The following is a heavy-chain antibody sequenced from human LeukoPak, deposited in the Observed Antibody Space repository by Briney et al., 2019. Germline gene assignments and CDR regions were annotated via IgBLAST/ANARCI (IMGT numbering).Heavy chain of an antibody. Sequence: SVKVSCKASGGTFSSYAISWVRQAPGQGLEGMGRIIPIFGTANYAQKFQGRVTITPDESTSTAYMELSSLRSEDTAVYYCARGRYYYGSGNAWGQGTLVTVSS. CDR1: GGTFSSYA. CDR3: ARGRYYYGSGNA. V-gene: IGHV1-69*13. CDR2: IIPIFGTA. J-gene: IGHJ5*02. D-gene: IGHD3-10*01.